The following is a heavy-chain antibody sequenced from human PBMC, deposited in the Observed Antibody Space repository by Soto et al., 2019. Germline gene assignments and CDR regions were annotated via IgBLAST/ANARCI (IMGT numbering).Heavy chain of an antibody. CDR1: GGSFSGYY. V-gene: IGHV4-34*01. Sequence: SETLSLTCAVYGGSFSGYYWSWIRQPPGKGLEWIGEINHSGSTNYNPSLKSRVTISVDTSKNQFSLKLSSVTAADTAVYYCARVRWCSSTSCYRGVNNWFDPWGQGTPVTVSS. CDR3: ARVRWCSSTSCYRGVNNWFDP. CDR2: INHSGST. J-gene: IGHJ5*02. D-gene: IGHD2-2*01.